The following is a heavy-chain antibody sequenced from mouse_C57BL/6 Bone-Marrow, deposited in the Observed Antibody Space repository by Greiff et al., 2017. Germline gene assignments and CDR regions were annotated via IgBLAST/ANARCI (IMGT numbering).Heavy chain of an antibody. CDR3: ARDDYDGAWFAY. Sequence: QVQLQQPGTELVKPGASVKLSCKASGYTFTSYWMHWVKQRPGQGLEWIGNINPSNGGTNYNEKFKSKATLTVDKSSRTAYMQLSSLTSEDSAVYYGARDDYDGAWFAYWGQGTLVTVSA. D-gene: IGHD2-4*01. CDR2: INPSNGGT. CDR1: GYTFTSYW. J-gene: IGHJ3*01. V-gene: IGHV1-53*01.